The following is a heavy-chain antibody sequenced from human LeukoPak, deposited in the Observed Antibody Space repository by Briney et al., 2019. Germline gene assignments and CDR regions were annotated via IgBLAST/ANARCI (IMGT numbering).Heavy chain of an antibody. Sequence: SETLSLTCTVSGGSISSDYWSWIRQPPGKGLEWSGYIYYSGSTNYNPSLKSRVTMSLDTSKNQFSLKLSSVTAADTAVYYCARDIYDSSGFSKFDYWGQGTLVTVSS. V-gene: IGHV4-59*01. CDR3: ARDIYDSSGFSKFDY. CDR1: GGSISSDY. J-gene: IGHJ4*02. D-gene: IGHD3-22*01. CDR2: IYYSGST.